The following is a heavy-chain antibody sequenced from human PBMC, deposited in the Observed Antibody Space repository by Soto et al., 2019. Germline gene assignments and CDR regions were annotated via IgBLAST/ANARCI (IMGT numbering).Heavy chain of an antibody. CDR1: GGTFSSSA. CDR3: ARAVRGYYGMDV. V-gene: IGHV1-69*01. J-gene: IGHJ6*02. CDR2: IIPIFGTA. Sequence: QVQLVQSGAAVKKPGSSVKVSCKASGGTFSSSAISWVRQAPGQGLEWMGGIIPIFGTANYAQKFQGRVTITADESTSTADMELSSLRSEDTAVYYGARAVRGYYGMDVWGQGTTVTVSS.